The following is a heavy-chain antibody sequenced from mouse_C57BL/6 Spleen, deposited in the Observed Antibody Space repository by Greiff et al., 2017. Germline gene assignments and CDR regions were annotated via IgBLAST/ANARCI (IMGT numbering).Heavy chain of an antibody. Sequence: QVHVKQSGAELVRPGASVTLSCKASGYTFTDYEMHWVKQTPVHGLEWIGAIDPETGGTAYNQKFKGKAILTADKSSSTAYMELRSLTSEDSAVYYCTRTAQAFAYWGQGTLVTVSA. J-gene: IGHJ3*01. D-gene: IGHD3-2*02. CDR3: TRTAQAFAY. CDR2: IDPETGGT. V-gene: IGHV1-15*01. CDR1: GYTFTDYE.